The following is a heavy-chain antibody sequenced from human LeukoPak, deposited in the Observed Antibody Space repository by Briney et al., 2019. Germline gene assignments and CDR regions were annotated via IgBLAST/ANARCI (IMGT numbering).Heavy chain of an antibody. CDR3: ARSTSSEYDIYHFDY. D-gene: IGHD3-9*01. CDR1: GFTFSSYG. Sequence: GGSLRLSCSASGFTFSSYGVHWVRQAPGKGLEWVAVVWYDGINKYYADSVKGRFTISRDNSKNTLYLQMNSLRAEDTAVYYCARSTSSEYDIYHFDYWGQGTLVTVSS. CDR2: VWYDGINK. J-gene: IGHJ4*02. V-gene: IGHV3-33*01.